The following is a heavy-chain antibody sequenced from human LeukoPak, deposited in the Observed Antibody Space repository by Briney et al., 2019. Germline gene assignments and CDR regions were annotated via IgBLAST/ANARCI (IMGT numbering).Heavy chain of an antibody. CDR2: IYTSGST. D-gene: IGHD6-6*01. Sequence: PSETLSLTCTVSGGSISSYYWSWIRQPAGKGLEWIGRIYTSGSTSYNPSLESRVIISVDTSKNQFSLNLNSVTAADTAVYYCARGGGSSPSYWGQGTLVTVS. V-gene: IGHV4-4*07. CDR1: GGSISSYY. J-gene: IGHJ4*02. CDR3: ARGGGSSPSY.